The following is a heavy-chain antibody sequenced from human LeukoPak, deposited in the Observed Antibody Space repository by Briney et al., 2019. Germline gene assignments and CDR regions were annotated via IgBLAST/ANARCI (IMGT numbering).Heavy chain of an antibody. D-gene: IGHD6-19*01. CDR1: GFTFSDYY. Sequence: PGGSLRLSCAAYGFTFSDYYMSWIRQAPGKGLEWVSYISKSASDIYYRDSVKGRFTTSRANDNNFLYQQMNVLSADATVFYYFARSIIGVAGTAWVNWGEGNLFTVSS. CDR3: ARSIIGVAGTAWVN. V-gene: IGHV3-11*01. J-gene: IGHJ4*02. CDR2: ISKSASDI.